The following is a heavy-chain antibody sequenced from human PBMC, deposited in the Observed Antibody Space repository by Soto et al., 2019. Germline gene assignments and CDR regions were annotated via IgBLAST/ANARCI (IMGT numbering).Heavy chain of an antibody. J-gene: IGHJ6*02. CDR2: ISYDGVNK. CDR1: GFTFSSYA. D-gene: IGHD2-2*03. V-gene: IGHV3-30-3*01. Sequence: GGSLRLSCAASGFTFSSYAMHWVRQAPGKGLEWVAVISYDGVNKYYADSVKGRFTISRDSSKNTLYLQMNSLRAEDTAVYFCARGGYCNSTSCYRCGMDVWGQGPTVTVSS. CDR3: ARGGYCNSTSCYRCGMDV.